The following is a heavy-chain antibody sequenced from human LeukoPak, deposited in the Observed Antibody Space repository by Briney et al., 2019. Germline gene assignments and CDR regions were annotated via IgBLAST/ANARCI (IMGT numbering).Heavy chain of an antibody. CDR3: ARDGYSGSYYRLYYFFMDV. CDR2: ISGSGDNM. J-gene: IGHJ6*03. CDR1: KFTFNNYA. V-gene: IGHV3-23*01. D-gene: IGHD1-26*01. Sequence: PGGSLRLSCLASKFTFNNYAMTWVRQGPGKGLEWVSSISGSGDNMDYADSVKGRFTISRDNSENTLYLQMNSLRGEDTAVYYCARDGYSGSYYRLYYFFMDVWGKGTTVTVSS.